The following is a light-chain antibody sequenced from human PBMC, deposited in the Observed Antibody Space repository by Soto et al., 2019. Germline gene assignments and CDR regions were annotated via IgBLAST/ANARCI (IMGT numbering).Light chain of an antibody. CDR3: QQYNNWWT. Sequence: EIVRTQSPATLSVSPWERATLSCRASQSVSSSLAWYQQKPGQAPRLLIYGASTRATGIPAMFSGSGSGTEFTLTIRSLQSEDFAVYYCQQYNNWWTFGQGTKVEV. V-gene: IGKV3-15*01. J-gene: IGKJ1*01. CDR2: GAS. CDR1: QSVSSS.